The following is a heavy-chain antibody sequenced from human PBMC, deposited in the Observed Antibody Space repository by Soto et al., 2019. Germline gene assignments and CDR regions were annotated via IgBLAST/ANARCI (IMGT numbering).Heavy chain of an antibody. CDR2: INGDNDDT. Sequence: QVQVVQSGAEVKKPGASVRLSCKASGYILSTHAMHWARQAPGERLEWMGWINGDNDDTKYSQKFQGRVIITRYTSANTAYMELNSLTSEDTAVYYCARDQRGVARKGYFYYGMDVWGQGTAVTVSS. CDR1: GYILSTHA. CDR3: ARDQRGVARKGYFYYGMDV. J-gene: IGHJ6*02. V-gene: IGHV1-3*01. D-gene: IGHD6-19*01.